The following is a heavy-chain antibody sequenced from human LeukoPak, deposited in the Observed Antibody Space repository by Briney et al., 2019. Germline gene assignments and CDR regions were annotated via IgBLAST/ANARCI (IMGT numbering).Heavy chain of an antibody. CDR1: GGSFSGYY. Sequence: PSETLSLTCAVYGGSFSGYYWSWIRQPPGKGLEWIGEINHSGSTYYNPSLKSRVTISVDTSKNQFSLKLSSVTAADTAVYYCARGYYDSRQRIFDYWGQGTLVTVSS. J-gene: IGHJ4*02. CDR3: ARGYYDSRQRIFDY. CDR2: INHSGST. D-gene: IGHD3-22*01. V-gene: IGHV4-34*01.